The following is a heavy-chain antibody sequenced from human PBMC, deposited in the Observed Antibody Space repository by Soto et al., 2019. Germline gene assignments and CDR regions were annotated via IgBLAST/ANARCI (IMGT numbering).Heavy chain of an antibody. CDR3: ARDPGYYDYVWGSPYPYGMDV. CDR1: GFTFSSYS. V-gene: IGHV3-21*01. CDR2: ISSSSSYI. D-gene: IGHD3-16*01. Sequence: KPGGSLRLSCAASGFTFSSYSMNWVRQAPGKGLEWVSSISSSSSYIYYADSVKGRFTISRDNAKNSLYLQMNSLRAEDTAVYYCARDPGYYDYVWGSPYPYGMDVWGQGTTVTVSS. J-gene: IGHJ6*02.